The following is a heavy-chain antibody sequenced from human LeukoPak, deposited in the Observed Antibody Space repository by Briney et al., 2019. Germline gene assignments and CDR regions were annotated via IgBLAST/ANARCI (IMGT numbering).Heavy chain of an antibody. D-gene: IGHD7-27*01. CDR3: ARRSPSWGYFDY. Sequence: SETLSLTCTVPGGSISSYYWSWIRQPPGKGLEWIGYIYYSGSTNYNPSLMSRVTISVDTSKNQFSLKLSSVTAADTAVYYCARRSPSWGYFDYWGQGTLVTVSS. J-gene: IGHJ4*02. CDR2: IYYSGST. V-gene: IGHV4-59*01. CDR1: GGSISSYY.